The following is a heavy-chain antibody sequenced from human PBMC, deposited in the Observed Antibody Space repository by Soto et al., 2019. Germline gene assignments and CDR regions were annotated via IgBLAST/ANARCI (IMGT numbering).Heavy chain of an antibody. D-gene: IGHD3-10*01. CDR3: ARDHGSGSPY. V-gene: IGHV4-39*02. CDR1: GGSISSSSYY. CDR2: IYYSGST. Sequence: SETLSLTCTVSGGSISSSSYYWGWVRQPPGKGLEWIGSIYYSGSTYYNPSLKSRVTISVDTSKNQFSLKLSSVTAADTAVYYCARDHGSGSPYWGQGTLVTVSS. J-gene: IGHJ4*02.